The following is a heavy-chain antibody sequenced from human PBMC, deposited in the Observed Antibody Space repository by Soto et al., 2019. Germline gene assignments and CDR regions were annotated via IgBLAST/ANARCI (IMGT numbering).Heavy chain of an antibody. V-gene: IGHV3-23*01. Sequence: GGSLRLSCAASGFTFSSYAMSWVRQAPGKGLEWVSAISGSGGSTYYADSVKGRFTISRDNSKNTLYLQMNSLRAEDTAVYYCAKGVRRVSYYYYGMDVWGQGTTVTVSS. CDR1: GFTFSSYA. CDR3: AKGVRRVSYYYYGMDV. CDR2: ISGSGGST. J-gene: IGHJ6*02. D-gene: IGHD2-21*01.